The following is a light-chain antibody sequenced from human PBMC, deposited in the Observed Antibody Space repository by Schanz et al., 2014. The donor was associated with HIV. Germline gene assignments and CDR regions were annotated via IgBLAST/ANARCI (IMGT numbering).Light chain of an antibody. CDR3: AAWDGSLKVWV. CDR2: ANN. Sequence: QSVLTQPPSASGTPGQRVTISCSGSSSNIGSNYVFWYQHLPGTAPKLLMYANNQRASGVPDRFSGSGSGTSASLAITGLRSEDEADYYCAAWDGSLKVWVFGGGTKLTVL. V-gene: IGLV1-47*02. J-gene: IGLJ3*02. CDR1: SSNIGSNY.